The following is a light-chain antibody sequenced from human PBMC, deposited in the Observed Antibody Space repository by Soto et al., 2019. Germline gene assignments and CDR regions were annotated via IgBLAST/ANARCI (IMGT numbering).Light chain of an antibody. J-gene: IGKJ1*01. CDR3: HQYGSSPQT. Sequence: EIVLTQSPGTLSLSPGERATLSFRASQSVSSSYLAWYQQKPGQAPSLLIYGASSRATGIPDRFSGSGSGTEFTLTVDRLEPEDFAVYYCHQYGSSPQTFGRGTKVDIK. CDR1: QSVSSSY. CDR2: GAS. V-gene: IGKV3-20*01.